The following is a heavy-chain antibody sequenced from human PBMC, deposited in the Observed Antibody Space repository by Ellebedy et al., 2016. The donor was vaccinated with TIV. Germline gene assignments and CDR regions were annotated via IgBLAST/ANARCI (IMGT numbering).Heavy chain of an antibody. CDR1: GFTFRNAW. D-gene: IGHD3-10*01. V-gene: IGHV3-15*04. CDR2: IVSKTDGGAT. J-gene: IGHJ3*02. CDR3: TTPGWETTPRGGVDAFYI. Sequence: GESLKISXAASGFTFRNAWMTWVRQAPGKGLEWVGRIVSKTDGGATDYAAPVKGRFTISRDDSKNSVVLQMNSLKIEDTAVYYCTTPGWETTPRGGVDAFYIWGQGTLVTVSS.